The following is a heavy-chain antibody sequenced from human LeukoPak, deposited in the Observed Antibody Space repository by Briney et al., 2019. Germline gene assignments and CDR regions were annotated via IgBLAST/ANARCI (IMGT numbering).Heavy chain of an antibody. J-gene: IGHJ4*02. CDR3: TSAQYCSSTSCEIFDY. CDR2: IRSKANGYAT. V-gene: IGHV3-73*01. D-gene: IGHD2-2*01. Sequence: GGSLRLSCAASGFTFSGSAMQWVRQASGKGLEWVGRIRSKANGYATAYAASVKGGFTISRDDSKNTAYLQMNSLKTEDTAVYYCTSAQYCSSTSCEIFDYWGQGTLVTVSS. CDR1: GFTFSGSA.